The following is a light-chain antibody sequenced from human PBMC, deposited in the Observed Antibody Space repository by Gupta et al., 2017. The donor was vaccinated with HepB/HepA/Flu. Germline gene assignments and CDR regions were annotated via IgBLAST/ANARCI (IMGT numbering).Light chain of an antibody. J-gene: IGLJ2*01. CDR1: STDIGSFNR. CDR2: EVS. CDR3: NSYTSSSTLV. V-gene: IGLV2-18*02. Sequence: QSALTQPPSVSGSPGQSVTISCTGPSTDIGSFNRVSWYQQPPGTAPKLMIYEVSNRPSGVPDRFSGSKSGNTASLTISGLQAEDEADYYCNSYTSSSTLVFGGGTKLTVL.